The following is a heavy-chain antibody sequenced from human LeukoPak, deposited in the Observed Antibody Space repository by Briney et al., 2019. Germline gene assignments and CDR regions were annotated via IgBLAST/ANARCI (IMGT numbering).Heavy chain of an antibody. CDR2: ISSSSSTI. D-gene: IGHD3-16*02. V-gene: IGHV3-48*02. J-gene: IGHJ3*02. CDR1: GFTFSSYS. CDR3: ARDSYDYVWGSYRDAFDI. Sequence: GGSLRLSCAASGFTFSSYSMNWVRQAPGKGLEWVSYISSSSSTIYYADSVKGRFTISRDNAKNSLYLQMNSLRDEDTAVYYRARDSYDYVWGSYRDAFDIWGQGTMVTVSS.